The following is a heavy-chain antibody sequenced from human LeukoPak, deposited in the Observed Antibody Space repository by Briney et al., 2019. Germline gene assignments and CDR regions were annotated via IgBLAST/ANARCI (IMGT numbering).Heavy chain of an antibody. J-gene: IGHJ4*02. CDR2: INHSGST. V-gene: IGHV4-34*01. Sequence: SETLSLTCAVYGGSFSGYYWSWIRQPPGKGLEWIGEINHSGSTNYNPSLKSRVTISVDTSKNQFSLKLSSVTAADTAVYYCAISNLDYDFWSGYYFDYWGQGTLVTVSS. CDR1: GGSFSGYY. D-gene: IGHD3-3*01. CDR3: AISNLDYDFWSGYYFDY.